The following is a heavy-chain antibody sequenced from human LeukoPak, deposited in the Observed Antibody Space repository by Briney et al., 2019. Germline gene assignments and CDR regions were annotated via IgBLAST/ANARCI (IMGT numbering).Heavy chain of an antibody. CDR1: GNSFTNFW. J-gene: IGHJ4*02. Sequence: GASLKISCKGRGNSFTNFWIAWVRQMPGKGLEWMGIIYPGDSDARYSPSFQGQVSISADKSISTAYLQWSTLKASDTAIYYCARLSTVLGGIDYWGQGTLVTVYS. D-gene: IGHD2-8*02. CDR2: IYPGDSDA. CDR3: ARLSTVLGGIDY. V-gene: IGHV5-51*01.